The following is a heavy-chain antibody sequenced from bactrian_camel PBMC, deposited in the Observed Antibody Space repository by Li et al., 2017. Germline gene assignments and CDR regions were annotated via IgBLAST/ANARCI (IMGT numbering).Heavy chain of an antibody. Sequence: QLVESGGGLVQPGGSLTLTCVVSGVQSSKLCMAWFRQAPGKEREGVAAIDRNGLTQYADSVKGRFTISRDNAKNTLYLQMNSLKPEDTAVYYCAGDRLMGWGEGTEFAYWGQGTQVTVS. CDR2: IDRNGLT. J-gene: IGHJ6*01. CDR3: AGDRLMGWGEGTEFAY. D-gene: IGHD5*01. CDR1: GVQSSKLC. V-gene: IGHV3S10*01.